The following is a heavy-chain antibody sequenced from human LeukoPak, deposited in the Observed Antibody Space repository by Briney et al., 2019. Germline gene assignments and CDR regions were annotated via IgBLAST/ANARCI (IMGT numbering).Heavy chain of an antibody. D-gene: IGHD2-21*02. Sequence: GASVKVSCKASGYTFTSYGISWVRQAPGQGLEWMGWISAYNGNTNYAQKFQGRVTITRNTSISTAYMELSSLRSEDTAVYYCARALGKKKHIVVVTAIHYYFDYWGQGTLVTVSS. CDR3: ARALGKKKHIVVVTAIHYYFDY. CDR1: GYTFTSYG. CDR2: ISAYNGNT. J-gene: IGHJ4*02. V-gene: IGHV1-18*01.